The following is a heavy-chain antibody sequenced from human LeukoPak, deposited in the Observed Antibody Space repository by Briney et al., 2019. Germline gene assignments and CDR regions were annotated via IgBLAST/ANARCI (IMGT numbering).Heavy chain of an antibody. CDR1: GFTVSRNS. J-gene: IGHJ4*02. CDR2: IYSDNT. CDR3: ARRAGAYSHPYDY. D-gene: IGHD4/OR15-4a*01. V-gene: IGHV3-53*01. Sequence: GGSLRLSCTVSGFTVSRNSMSWVRQAPGKGLEWVSFIYSDNTHYSDSVKGRFTISRDNSKNTLYLQMNSLRAEDTAVYYCARRAGAYSHPYDYWGQGTLVTVSS.